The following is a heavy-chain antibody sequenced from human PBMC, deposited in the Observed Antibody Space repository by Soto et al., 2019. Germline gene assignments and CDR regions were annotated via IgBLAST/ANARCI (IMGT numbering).Heavy chain of an antibody. CDR3: ARVSAPAGTRKFDY. D-gene: IGHD6-25*01. Sequence: QVQLQESGPGLVKPSETLSLTCTVSGGSINDYYWSWIRQPPGKGLEWIGFVYYSGSTTTNYNPSFNSRVTISMDASKNQFSLRLSSVTAADTAVYYCARVSAPAGTRKFDYWGQGTLVTVSS. CDR2: VYYSGSTTT. V-gene: IGHV4-59*12. CDR1: GGSINDYY. J-gene: IGHJ4*02.